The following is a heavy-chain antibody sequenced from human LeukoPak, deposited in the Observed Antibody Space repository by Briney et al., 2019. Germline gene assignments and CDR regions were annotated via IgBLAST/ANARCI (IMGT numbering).Heavy chain of an antibody. V-gene: IGHV3-7*01. CDR1: GFTFSSYW. D-gene: IGHD6-13*01. Sequence: GGSLRLSCAASGFTFSSYWMSWVRQAPGKGLEWVANIKQDGSEKYYVDSVKGRFTISRDNAKNSLYLQMNSLRVEDTAVYYCASAQGGSSWSFDYWGQGTLVTVSS. CDR3: ASAQGGSSWSFDY. J-gene: IGHJ4*02. CDR2: IKQDGSEK.